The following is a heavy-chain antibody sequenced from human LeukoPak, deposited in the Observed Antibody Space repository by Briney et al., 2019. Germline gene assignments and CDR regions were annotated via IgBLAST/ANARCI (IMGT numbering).Heavy chain of an antibody. J-gene: IGHJ4*02. CDR3: ARDYYGSGWYGDY. Sequence: PGGSLRLSCAASGFTFGIYWMSWVRQTPGKGLEWVANIKQDGSEKFYVDSVKGRFTLSRDNAKNSLFLQMNSLRAEDTAVYYCARDYYGSGWYGDYWGQGILVTVSS. CDR1: GFTFGIYW. CDR2: IKQDGSEK. D-gene: IGHD6-19*01. V-gene: IGHV3-7*04.